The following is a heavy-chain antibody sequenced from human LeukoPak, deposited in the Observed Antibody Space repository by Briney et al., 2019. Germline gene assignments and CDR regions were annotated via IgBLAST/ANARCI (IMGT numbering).Heavy chain of an antibody. Sequence: KPSETLSLTRAVSGGSMTTRNYYWGWIRQPPGKGLEWIGHKYYSGSTYYNPSLKSRVSISVDTTIYQFSLNLSSVTAADTAVYYCARVSTGWYHYFDSWGQGTLVTVSS. D-gene: IGHD6-19*01. CDR2: KYYSGST. CDR1: GGSMTTRNYY. CDR3: ARVSTGWYHYFDS. V-gene: IGHV4-39*07. J-gene: IGHJ4*02.